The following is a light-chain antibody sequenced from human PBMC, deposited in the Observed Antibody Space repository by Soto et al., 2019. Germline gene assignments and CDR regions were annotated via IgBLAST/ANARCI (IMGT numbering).Light chain of an antibody. V-gene: IGKV1-6*02. J-gene: IGKJ3*01. CDR3: LQDYNYPHT. CDR1: RDISNS. Sequence: IQMTQSPSSVSASVGDRLTITCRASRDISNSLAWYQQTPGKAPKLLLRGASSLHRGVPSRFSGSGSGTDFTLTISSLQPEDFATYYCLQDYNYPHTFGPGTKVDIK. CDR2: GAS.